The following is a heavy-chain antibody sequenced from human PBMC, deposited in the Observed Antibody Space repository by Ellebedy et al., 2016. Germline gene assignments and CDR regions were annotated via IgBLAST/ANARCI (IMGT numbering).Heavy chain of an antibody. CDR1: GYTFTAYY. J-gene: IGHJ5*02. Sequence: ASVKVSCXASGYTFTAYYIHWVRQAPGQGLEWMGWINPHSGDTNFAQKFQGRVTMTRDTSISTAYMELSKLRSDDTAVYYCTRFSSTWYWFDPWGQGTLVTVS. V-gene: IGHV1-2*02. CDR2: INPHSGDT. CDR3: TRFSSTWYWFDP. D-gene: IGHD6-13*01.